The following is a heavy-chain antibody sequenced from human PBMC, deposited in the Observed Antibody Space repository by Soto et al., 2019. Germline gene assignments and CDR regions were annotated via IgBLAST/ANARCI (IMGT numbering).Heavy chain of an antibody. Sequence: GGSLRLSCAASGFTFSSYAMHWVRQAPGKGLEWVAVISYDGSNKYYADPVKGRFTISRDNSKNTLYLQMNSLRAEDTAVYYCARDQVQLWRLDYWGQGTLVTVSS. CDR1: GFTFSSYA. V-gene: IGHV3-30-3*01. D-gene: IGHD5-18*01. CDR3: ARDQVQLWRLDY. CDR2: ISYDGSNK. J-gene: IGHJ4*02.